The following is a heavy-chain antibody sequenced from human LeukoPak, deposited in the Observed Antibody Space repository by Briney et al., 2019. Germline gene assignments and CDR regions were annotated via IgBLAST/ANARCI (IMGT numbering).Heavy chain of an antibody. Sequence: PSYTVSLTCTVCGGCISSYFWMWICQPARKELDWIGRINQSGRTNYTPSLKRRVTMSVDTSKNQFSLKLSSVTAADTAVYYCARGQGILSWSFGAWFDPWGQGTLVTVSS. CDR1: GGCISSYF. D-gene: IGHD2-15*01. V-gene: IGHV4-4*07. J-gene: IGHJ5*02. CDR2: INQSGRT. CDR3: ARGQGILSWSFGAWFDP.